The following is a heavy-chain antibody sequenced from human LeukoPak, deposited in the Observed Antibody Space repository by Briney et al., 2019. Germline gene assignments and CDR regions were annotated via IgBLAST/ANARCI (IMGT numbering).Heavy chain of an antibody. D-gene: IGHD5-24*01. CDR3: ARAKMAFYYRDV. CDR2: IYYSGST. J-gene: IGHJ6*03. CDR1: GGSIINYY. V-gene: IGHV4-59*01. Sequence: SETLSLTCTVSGGSIINYYWSWIRQPPGEGLEWIGYIYYSGSTTYNPSLKSRDTISVDTSKNQFSLKLTSVTAADTAVYYCARAKMAFYYRDVWRKGTTVTVSS.